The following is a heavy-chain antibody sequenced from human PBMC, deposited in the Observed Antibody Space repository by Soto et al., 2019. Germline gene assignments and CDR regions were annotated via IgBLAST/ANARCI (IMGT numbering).Heavy chain of an antibody. CDR3: AREAEDLTSNFDY. CDR1: GLTFTRYS. Sequence: EVQLVESGGGLVKPGGSLRLSCAASGLTFTRYSMNWVRQAPGKGLEWVSSISSTTNYIYYGDSMKGRFTISRDNAKKSLYLEMNSLRAEDTAVYYCAREAEDLTSNFDYWGQGTLVTVSS. J-gene: IGHJ4*02. D-gene: IGHD7-27*01. CDR2: ISSTTNYI. V-gene: IGHV3-21*01.